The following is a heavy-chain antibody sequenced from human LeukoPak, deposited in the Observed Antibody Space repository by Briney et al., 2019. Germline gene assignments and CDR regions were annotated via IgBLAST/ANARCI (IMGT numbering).Heavy chain of an antibody. CDR1: GGSFSSYA. Sequence: ASVKVSCKASGGSFSSYAINWVRQAPGQGLEWMGGIIPIFGTAKYAEKFQDRATITAVESMSTVYMELSSLRSEDTAVYYCARGWLAETTVVTPYNYWGQGTLVTVSS. D-gene: IGHD4-23*01. V-gene: IGHV1-69*13. J-gene: IGHJ4*02. CDR2: IIPIFGTA. CDR3: ARGWLAETTVVTPYNY.